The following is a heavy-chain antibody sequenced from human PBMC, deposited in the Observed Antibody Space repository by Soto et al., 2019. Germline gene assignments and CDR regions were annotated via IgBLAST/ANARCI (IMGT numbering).Heavy chain of an antibody. V-gene: IGHV3-23*01. Sequence: EVQLLESGGGLVQPGGSLRLSCAASGFTFSSYAMNWVRQAPEKGLEWVSGISGNGGSKYSADSVKGRFTVSRDTSKNTRYLLMNSLRADDTAVYYCAKVSSSIWSDAFDIWGRGTMVTVSS. CDR3: AKVSSSIWSDAFDI. D-gene: IGHD6-13*01. CDR2: ISGNGGSK. J-gene: IGHJ3*02. CDR1: GFTFSSYA.